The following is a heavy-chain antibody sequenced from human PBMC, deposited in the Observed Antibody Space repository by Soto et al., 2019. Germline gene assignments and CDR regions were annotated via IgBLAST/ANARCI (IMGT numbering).Heavy chain of an antibody. CDR1: GFTFSSYS. J-gene: IGHJ4*02. V-gene: IGHV3-23*01. D-gene: IGHD3-10*01. CDR2: FRTGGDGGTT. Sequence: GGSLRLSCAASGFTFSSYSMSWVRQAPGKGLEWVSGFRTGGDGGTTYYADSVKGRFTISRDNSKNTLFLQMNSLRVEDTAIYYCAKKVNSGPGSQYFDYWGQGTLVTVSS. CDR3: AKKVNSGPGSQYFDY.